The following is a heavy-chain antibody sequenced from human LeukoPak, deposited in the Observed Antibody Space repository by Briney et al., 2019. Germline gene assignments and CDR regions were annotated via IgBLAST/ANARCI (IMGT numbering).Heavy chain of an antibody. CDR3: ASYSNYVDGWFDP. Sequence: GGSLRLSCXASGFTFSDYYMSWIRQAPGKGLEWVSYISSSGSTIYYADSVKGRFTISRDNAKNSLYLQMNSLRAEDTAVYYCASYSNYVDGWFDPWGQGTLVTVSS. CDR2: ISSSGSTI. D-gene: IGHD4-11*01. CDR1: GFTFSDYY. J-gene: IGHJ5*02. V-gene: IGHV3-11*04.